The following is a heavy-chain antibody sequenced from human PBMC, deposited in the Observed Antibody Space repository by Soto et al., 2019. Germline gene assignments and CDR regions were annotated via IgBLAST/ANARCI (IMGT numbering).Heavy chain of an antibody. D-gene: IGHD6-19*01. J-gene: IGHJ4*02. V-gene: IGHV3-23*01. CDR3: AKPLYSSGWYKFDY. CDR2: ISGSGGST. Sequence: EVQLLESGGGLVQPGGSLRLSCAASGFTFSSYAMSWVRQAPGKGLEWVSGISGSGGSTYYADSVNGRFTISRDNSKNTLYLQMNSLRAEDTAVYYCAKPLYSSGWYKFDYWGQGTLVTVSS. CDR1: GFTFSSYA.